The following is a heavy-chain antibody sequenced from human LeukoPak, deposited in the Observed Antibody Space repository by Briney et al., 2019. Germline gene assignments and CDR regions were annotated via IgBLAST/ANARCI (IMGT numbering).Heavy chain of an antibody. CDR2: ISSSSSYI. J-gene: IGHJ6*02. CDR3: ARDGLGYSGYGETYYYYGMDV. V-gene: IGHV3-21*01. CDR1: GFTFSSYS. Sequence: PGGSLRLSCAASGFTFSSYSMNWVRQAPGKGLEWVSSISSSSSYIYYADSVKGRFTISRDNAKNSLYLQMNSLRAEDTAVYYCARDGLGYSGYGETYYYYGMDVWGQGTTVTVSS. D-gene: IGHD5-12*01.